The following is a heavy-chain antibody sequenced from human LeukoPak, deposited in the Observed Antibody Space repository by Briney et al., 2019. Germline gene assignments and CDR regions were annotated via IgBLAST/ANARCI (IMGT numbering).Heavy chain of an antibody. CDR1: GFTFSTYG. J-gene: IGHJ4*02. CDR2: IRYDGSNK. Sequence: GGSLRLSCATSGFTFSTYGMHWVRQAPGKGLEWVAFIRYDGSNKYYADSVKGRFTISRDNSKNTLYLQMNSLRAEDTAVYYCAKDGSGSFSFDYWGQGTLVTVSS. CDR3: AKDGSGSFSFDY. V-gene: IGHV3-30*02. D-gene: IGHD1-26*01.